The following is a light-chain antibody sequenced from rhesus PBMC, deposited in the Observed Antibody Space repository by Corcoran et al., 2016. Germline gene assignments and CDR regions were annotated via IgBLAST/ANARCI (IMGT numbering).Light chain of an antibody. CDR1: SSDIGGYNY. V-gene: IGLV2-32*02. J-gene: IGLJ1*01. Sequence: QAALTQPRSVSGSPGQSVTNSCTGTSSDIGGYNYGSWYQQHPGTAPKLMIYEVSKRPSRVADRFSGSKSGNTASLTISGLQAEDEADYYCSSYAGSNTYIFGAGTRLTVL. CDR3: SSYAGSNTYI. CDR2: EVS.